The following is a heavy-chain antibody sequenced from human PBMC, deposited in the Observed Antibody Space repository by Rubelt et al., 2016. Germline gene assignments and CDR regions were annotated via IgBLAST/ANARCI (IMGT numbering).Heavy chain of an antibody. D-gene: IGHD3-16*01. V-gene: IGHV4-38-2*02. CDR2: IYHSGST. J-gene: IGHJ5*02. CDR3: ASYRRFGRFDP. Sequence: QVQLQESGPGLVKPSETLSLTCTVSGYSISSGYYWGWIRQPPGKGLEWIGSIYHSGSTYYNPSLRSRVTISVDTSKNQCSLKRSSVTAADTAVYYCASYRRFGRFDPWGQGTLVTVSS. CDR1: GYSISSGYY.